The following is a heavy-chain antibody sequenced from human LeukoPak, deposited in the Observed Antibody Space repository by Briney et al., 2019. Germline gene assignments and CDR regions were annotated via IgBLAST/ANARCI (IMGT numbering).Heavy chain of an antibody. CDR3: ARRPTTVTTEYYFDY. J-gene: IGHJ4*02. V-gene: IGHV4-39*01. CDR1: GGSISSSSYY. D-gene: IGHD4-17*01. Sequence: NPSETLSLTCTVSGGSISSSSYYWGWIRQPPGQGLEWIGSIYYSGSSYYNPSLKSRVTISVDTSKNQFSLKLSSVTAADTAVYYCARRPTTVTTEYYFDYWGQGTLVTVSS. CDR2: IYYSGSS.